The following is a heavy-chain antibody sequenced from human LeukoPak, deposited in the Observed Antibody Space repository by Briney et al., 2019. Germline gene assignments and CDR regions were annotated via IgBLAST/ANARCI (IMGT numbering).Heavy chain of an antibody. V-gene: IGHV3-48*02. CDR2: ISSSSSVI. CDR3: TRDLRSNY. D-gene: IGHD3/OR15-3a*01. Sequence: PGGSLRLSCTASGFTFSTYNMNWVRQAPGKGLEWVSYISSSSSVIYYAASVRGRFTISRDNAKNSLSLRMNSLRDEDTAVYYCTRDLRSNYWGQGTLVTVAS. CDR1: GFTFSTYN. J-gene: IGHJ4*02.